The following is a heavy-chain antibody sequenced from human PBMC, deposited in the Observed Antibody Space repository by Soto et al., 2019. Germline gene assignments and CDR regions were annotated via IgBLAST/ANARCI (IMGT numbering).Heavy chain of an antibody. D-gene: IGHD6-19*01. J-gene: IGHJ3*02. CDR1: GYSIRSGNHY. CDR3: ARGSSSGWYLHDAFDI. Sequence: PSETLSLTCTVPGYSIRSGNHYWSWIRQPPGKGLEWIGYIYYSGSTNYNPSLKSRVTISVDTSKNQFSLKLSSVTAADTAVYYCARGSSSGWYLHDAFDIWGQGTMVTVSS. V-gene: IGHV4-61*01. CDR2: IYYSGST.